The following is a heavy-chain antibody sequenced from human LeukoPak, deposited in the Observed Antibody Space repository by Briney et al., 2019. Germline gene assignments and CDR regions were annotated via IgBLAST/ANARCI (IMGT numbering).Heavy chain of an antibody. CDR3: ARDRYGSGSYGDY. CDR1: GFTFDDYA. D-gene: IGHD3-10*01. J-gene: IGHJ4*02. Sequence: GGSLRLSCAASGFTFDDYAMHWVRQAPGKGLEWVSGISWNSGSIGYADSVKGRFTISRDNAKSSLYLQMNSLRAEDTAVYYCARDRYGSGSYGDYWGQGTLVTVSS. CDR2: ISWNSGSI. V-gene: IGHV3-9*01.